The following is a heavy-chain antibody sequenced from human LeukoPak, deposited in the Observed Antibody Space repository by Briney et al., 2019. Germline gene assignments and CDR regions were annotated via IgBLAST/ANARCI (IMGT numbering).Heavy chain of an antibody. CDR3: ARDMEMATISGFDY. V-gene: IGHV3-74*03. CDR1: VFTFNTYW. Sequence: GGSLRLSCAASVFTFNTYWMHWVRQAPGKGLVWVSRINGDGSSTTYADSVKGRFTISRDNAKNTLYLQMNSLRAEDTAVYYCARDMEMATISGFDYWGQGTLVTVSS. CDR2: INGDGSST. D-gene: IGHD5-24*01. J-gene: IGHJ4*02.